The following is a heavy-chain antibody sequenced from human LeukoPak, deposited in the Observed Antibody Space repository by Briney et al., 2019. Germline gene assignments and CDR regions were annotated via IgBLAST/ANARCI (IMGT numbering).Heavy chain of an antibody. V-gene: IGHV4-38-2*02. CDR2: IYHSGST. Sequence: SETLSLTCTVSGYSISSGYYWGWIRQPPGKGLEWIGSIYHSGSTYYNPSLKSRVTISVDTSKNQFSRKLSSVTAADTAVYYCARGAWYYDILTGYYIPSYFDYWGQGTLVTVSS. J-gene: IGHJ4*02. CDR3: ARGAWYYDILTGYYIPSYFDY. D-gene: IGHD3-9*01. CDR1: GYSISSGYY.